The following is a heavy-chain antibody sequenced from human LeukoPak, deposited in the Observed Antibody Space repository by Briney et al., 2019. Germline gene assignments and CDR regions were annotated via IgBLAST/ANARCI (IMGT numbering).Heavy chain of an antibody. CDR3: ARGEDTAMVHPLDY. D-gene: IGHD5-18*01. CDR2: IYYSGST. J-gene: IGHJ4*02. CDR1: GGSISSGDYY. V-gene: IGHV4-30-4*08. Sequence: SETLSLTCTVSGGSISSGDYYWSWIRQPPGKGLEWFGYIYYSGSTYYNPSLKSRVTISVDTSKNQFSLKLSSVTAADTAVYYCARGEDTAMVHPLDYWGQGTLVTVSS.